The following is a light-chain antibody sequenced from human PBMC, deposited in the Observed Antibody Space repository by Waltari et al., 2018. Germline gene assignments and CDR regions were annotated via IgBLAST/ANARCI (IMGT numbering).Light chain of an antibody. V-gene: IGKV3-11*01. J-gene: IGKJ4*01. CDR3: QQRANWPLT. Sequence: EIVLTQSTGTLSLSPGERATLACRASQNVGRYLAWYQQKPGQAPSLLIHETSHRAAGVPARFSGSVSGTDFTLIISSLEPEDFAVYYCQQRANWPLTFGGGTKVEIK. CDR2: ETS. CDR1: QNVGRY.